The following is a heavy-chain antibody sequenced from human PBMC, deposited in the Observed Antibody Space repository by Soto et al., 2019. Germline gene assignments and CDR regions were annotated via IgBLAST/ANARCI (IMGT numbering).Heavy chain of an antibody. CDR1: VYYISVGYY. D-gene: IGHD6-13*01. Sequence: SETRSLTCALYVYYISVGYYVGCFRQPPGKGLEWIVSIYHTGNTYYSPSLESRVTISVDTSKSHFSLRLTSVTAADTAVYYRAGARIVAAGTIIDYWGQGTLVTVSS. CDR3: AGARIVAAGTIIDY. CDR2: IYHTGNT. V-gene: IGHV4-38-2*01. J-gene: IGHJ4*02.